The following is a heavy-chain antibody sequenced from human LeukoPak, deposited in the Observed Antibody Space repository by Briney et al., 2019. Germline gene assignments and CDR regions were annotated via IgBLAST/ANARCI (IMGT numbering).Heavy chain of an antibody. CDR2: IYYSGST. CDR1: GGSISSGDYY. D-gene: IGHD2-2*01. J-gene: IGHJ6*03. CDR3: ARDARDIVVVPAAHYYYYMDV. Sequence: SQTLSLTCTVSGGSISSGDYYWSWIRQPPGKGLEWIGYIYYSGSTYYNPSLKSRVTISVDTSKNQFSLKLSSVTAADTAVYYCARDARDIVVVPAAHYYYYMDVWGKGTTVTVSS. V-gene: IGHV4-30-4*08.